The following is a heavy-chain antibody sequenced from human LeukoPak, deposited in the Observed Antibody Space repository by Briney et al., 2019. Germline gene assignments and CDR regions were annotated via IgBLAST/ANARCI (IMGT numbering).Heavy chain of an antibody. J-gene: IGHJ4*02. D-gene: IGHD3-16*02. CDR3: ARASSKNYVWGSYRSTFDY. V-gene: IGHV4-34*01. Sequence: SETLSLTCAVYGGSFSGYYWSWIRQPPGKGLEWIGEINHSGSTNYNPSLKSRVTISVDTSKNQFSLKLSSVTAADTAVYYCARASSKNYVWGSYRSTFDYWGQGTLVTVSS. CDR1: GGSFSGYY. CDR2: INHSGST.